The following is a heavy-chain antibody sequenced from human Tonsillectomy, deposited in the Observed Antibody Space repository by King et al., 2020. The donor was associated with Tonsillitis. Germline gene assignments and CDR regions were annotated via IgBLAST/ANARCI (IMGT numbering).Heavy chain of an antibody. CDR3: AAEIRAAGQQIFDY. J-gene: IGHJ4*02. D-gene: IGHD6-13*01. V-gene: IGHV1-69*10. CDR1: GGTFSSYA. CDR2: IIPILGIA. Sequence: KESGSSVKVSCKASGGTFSSYAISWVRQAPGQGLEWMGGIIPILGIANYAQKFQGRVTITADKSTSTAYMELSSLRSEDTAVYYCAAEIRAAGQQIFDYWGQGTLVTVSS.